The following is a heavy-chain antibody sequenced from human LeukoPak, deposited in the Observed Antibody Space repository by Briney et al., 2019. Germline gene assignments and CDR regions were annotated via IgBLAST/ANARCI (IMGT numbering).Heavy chain of an antibody. J-gene: IGHJ4*02. CDR3: ARARLARGNFDY. Sequence: SETLSLTCTVSGYSISSGYYWGWIRQPPGKGLEWIGSIYHSGNTYYNPSLESRVTISVDTSKNQFSLRLSSVTAADTAVYYCARARLARGNFDYWGQGTLVTVSS. CDR2: IYHSGNT. V-gene: IGHV4-38-2*02. D-gene: IGHD3-9*01. CDR1: GYSISSGYY.